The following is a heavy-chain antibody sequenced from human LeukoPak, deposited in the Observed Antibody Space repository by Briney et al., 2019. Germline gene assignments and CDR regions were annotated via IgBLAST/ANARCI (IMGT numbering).Heavy chain of an antibody. CDR3: ARDSGYYFDY. CDR2: IYYSGST. Sequence: PSQTLSLTCTVSGGSISSGDYYWNWIRQPPGKGLEWIGYIYYSGSTYYNPSLKSRVTISVDTSKNQFSLKLTSLTAADTAMYYCARDSGYYFDYWGQGTLVTVSS. CDR1: GGSISSGDYY. V-gene: IGHV4-30-4*01. D-gene: IGHD3-22*01. J-gene: IGHJ4*02.